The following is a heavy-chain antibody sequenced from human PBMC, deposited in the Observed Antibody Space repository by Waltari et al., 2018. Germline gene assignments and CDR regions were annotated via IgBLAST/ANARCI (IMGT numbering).Heavy chain of an antibody. CDR2: IIPIFGTA. CDR3: ARGGSSSWFGWFDP. CDR1: AGTFSSYA. J-gene: IGHJ5*02. V-gene: IGHV1-69*05. Sequence: QVQLVQSGAEVRKPGSSVKVSCKASAGTFSSYAIRWLRQAPGQGLEGMGGIIPIFGTANYAQKFQGRFTITTDESTSTAYMELSSLRSEDTAVYYCARGGSSSWFGWFDPWGQGTLVTVSS. D-gene: IGHD6-13*01.